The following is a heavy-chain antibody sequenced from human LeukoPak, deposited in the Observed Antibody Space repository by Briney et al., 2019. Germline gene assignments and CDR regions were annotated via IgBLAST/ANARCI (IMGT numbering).Heavy chain of an antibody. D-gene: IGHD3-10*01. CDR2: INPHSCGT. CDR3: ARDGGYGSGSYRVYYYYMDV. CDR1: GYTFTGYY. Sequence: GASVKVSCKSSGYTFTGYYMHWVRQAPAQGLEWMGWINPHSCGTNYAQKLQGRDTMTRDTSISTAYMELSRLRSDDTAVYYCARDGGYGSGSYRVYYYYMDVWGKGTTVTVSS. J-gene: IGHJ6*03. V-gene: IGHV1-2*02.